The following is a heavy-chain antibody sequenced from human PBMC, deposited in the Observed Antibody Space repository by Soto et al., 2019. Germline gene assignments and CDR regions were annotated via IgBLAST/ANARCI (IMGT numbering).Heavy chain of an antibody. CDR2: INPDNGVP. J-gene: IGHJ4*02. Sequence: GGSVKVSCKASGYTFTVYYVNGAGQSGLQGLEWMGWINPDNGVPNYAQKFQGRVTLSRDTSINTAYMELSRLTSDDTAMYYCARTDYLFSTLTYYFDYWGQGTLVTVSS. D-gene: IGHD3-16*01. V-gene: IGHV1-2*02. CDR3: ARTDYLFSTLTYYFDY. CDR1: GYTFTVYY.